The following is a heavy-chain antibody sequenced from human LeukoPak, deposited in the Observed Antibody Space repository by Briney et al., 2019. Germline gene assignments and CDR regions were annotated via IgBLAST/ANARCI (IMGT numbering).Heavy chain of an antibody. CDR3: ARQHCSGGSCYSDY. D-gene: IGHD2-15*01. CDR2: IYPGDSDT. Sequence: GESLKISCKGSGYSFSSYWLGWVRQMPGKGLEWMGIIYPGDSDTRYSPSLQGQVTISADKSISTAYLQWSSLKASDTAMYYCARQHCSGGSCYSDYWGQGTLVTVSS. J-gene: IGHJ4*02. V-gene: IGHV5-51*01. CDR1: GYSFSSYW.